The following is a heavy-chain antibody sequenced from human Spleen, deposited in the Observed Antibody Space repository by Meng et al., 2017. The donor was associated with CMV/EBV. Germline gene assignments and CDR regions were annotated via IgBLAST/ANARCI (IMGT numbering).Heavy chain of an antibody. CDR3: ASGHFDY. CDR1: GFTVSSDY. CDR2: IYSGGNT. V-gene: IGHV3-53*01. J-gene: IGHJ4*02. Sequence: SLSLSCAASGFTVSSDYMSWVRQAPGKGLEWVSVIYSGGNTYYAASVKGRFAISRDNSKNTLYLQMNTLRAEDTAVYFCASGHFDYWGQGTLVTVSS.